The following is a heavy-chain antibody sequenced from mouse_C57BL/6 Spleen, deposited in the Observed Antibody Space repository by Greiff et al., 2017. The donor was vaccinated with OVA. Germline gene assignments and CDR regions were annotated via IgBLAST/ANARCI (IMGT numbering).Heavy chain of an antibody. J-gene: IGHJ4*01. CDR3: ARDGYDYDDGYAMDY. CDR1: GYTFTSYW. Sequence: QVHVKQPGAELVRPGSSVKLSCKASGYTFTSYWMHWVKQRPIQGLEWIGNIDPSDSETHYNQKFKDKATLTVDKSSSTAYMQLSSLTSEDSAVYYCARDGYDYDDGYAMDYWGQGTSVTVSS. V-gene: IGHV1-52*01. D-gene: IGHD2-4*01. CDR2: IDPSDSET.